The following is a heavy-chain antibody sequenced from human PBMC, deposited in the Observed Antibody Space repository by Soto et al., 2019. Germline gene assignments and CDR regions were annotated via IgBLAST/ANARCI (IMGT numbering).Heavy chain of an antibody. J-gene: IGHJ4*02. CDR3: AHRWAGYSYGL. CDR2: IYWDDDK. V-gene: IGHV2-5*02. D-gene: IGHD5-18*01. Sequence: QITLKESGPTLVKPTQTLTLTCTFSGFPLSTSGVGVGWIRQPPGKALEWLALIYWDDDKRYSPSLKSRLTITKDTSKTQVVLTMTNMDPVDTATYYCAHRWAGYSYGLWGQGTLVTVSS. CDR1: GFPLSTSGVG.